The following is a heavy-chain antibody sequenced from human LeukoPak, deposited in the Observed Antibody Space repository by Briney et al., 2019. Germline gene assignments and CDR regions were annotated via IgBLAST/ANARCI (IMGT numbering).Heavy chain of an antibody. CDR3: AYSGGSMVRGVIDY. J-gene: IGHJ4*02. Sequence: SVKVSCKASGGTFSSYAISWVRQAPGQGLEWMGGIIPIFGTANYAQKFQGRVTITADESTSTAYMELSSLRSEDTAVYYCAYSGGSMVRGVIDYWGQGTLVTVSS. D-gene: IGHD3-10*01. CDR2: IIPIFGTA. V-gene: IGHV1-69*13. CDR1: GGTFSSYA.